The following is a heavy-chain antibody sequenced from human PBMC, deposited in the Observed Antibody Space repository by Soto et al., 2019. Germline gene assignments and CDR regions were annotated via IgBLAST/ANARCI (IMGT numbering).Heavy chain of an antibody. CDR3: ARDWIVVVVAATPGYYFDY. CDR1: GYTFTSYA. CDR2: INAGNGNT. J-gene: IGHJ4*02. D-gene: IGHD2-15*01. Sequence: ASVKVSCKASGYTFTSYARHWVRQATGQRLEWMGWINAGNGNTKYSQKFQGRVTITRDTSASTAYMELSSLRSEDTAVYYCARDWIVVVVAATPGYYFDYWGQGTLVTVSS. V-gene: IGHV1-3*01.